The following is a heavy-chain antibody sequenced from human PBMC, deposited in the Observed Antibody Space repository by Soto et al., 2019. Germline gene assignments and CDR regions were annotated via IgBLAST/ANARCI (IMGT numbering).Heavy chain of an antibody. D-gene: IGHD2-8*02. CDR3: ARLTGGTYLSFYYYIGV. V-gene: IGHV4-59*01. CDR2: IYYSGTT. J-gene: IGHJ6*03. CDR1: GGSISGYY. Sequence: QVQLQESGPGLVKPSETLSPTCTVSGGSISGYYWSWIRQPPGKGLEWIGYIYYSGTTNYDPSLKSRVTMSVDTSKNQFSLKLSSVTAADTAVYYCARLTGGTYLSFYYYIGVWGKGTTVTVSS.